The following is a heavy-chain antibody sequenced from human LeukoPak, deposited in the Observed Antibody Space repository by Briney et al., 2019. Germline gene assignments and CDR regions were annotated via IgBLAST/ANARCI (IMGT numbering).Heavy chain of an antibody. CDR1: GFTLSSYW. J-gene: IGHJ4*02. D-gene: IGHD4-17*01. V-gene: IGHV3-23*01. Sequence: PGGSLRLSCAASGFTLSSYWMHWVRQAPGRGLEWVSTISDSGGNTYYADSVKGRFTISRDNSKNTLYVQMSSLRAEDTAVYYCARRTRGTSGGYFDYWGQGTLVAVYS. CDR3: ARRTRGTSGGYFDY. CDR2: ISDSGGNT.